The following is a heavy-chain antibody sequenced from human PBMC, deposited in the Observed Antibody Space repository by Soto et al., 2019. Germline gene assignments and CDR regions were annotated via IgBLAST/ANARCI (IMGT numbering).Heavy chain of an antibody. CDR1: GGPFSGYY. V-gene: IGHV4-34*01. CDR3: ARFGSGPFDY. Sequence: SETLSLTCAVYGGPFSGYYWSWIRQPPGKGLEWIGEINHSGSTNYNPSLKSRVTISVDTSKNQFSLKLSSVTAADTAVYYCARFGSGPFDYWGQGTLVTVSS. J-gene: IGHJ4*02. D-gene: IGHD2-15*01. CDR2: INHSGST.